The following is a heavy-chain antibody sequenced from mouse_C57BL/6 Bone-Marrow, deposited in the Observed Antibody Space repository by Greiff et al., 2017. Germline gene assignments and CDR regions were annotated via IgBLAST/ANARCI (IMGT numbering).Heavy chain of an antibody. CDR1: GYTFTSYW. V-gene: IGHV1-59*01. Sequence: QVQLQQPGAELVRPGTSVKLSCKASGYTFTSYWMHWVKQRPGQGLEWIGVIDPSDSYTNYNQKFKGKATLTVDTSSSTAYMQLSSLTSEDSAVYYCAPLYSNYVRAWFAYWGQGTLGTVSA. CDR3: APLYSNYVRAWFAY. CDR2: IDPSDSYT. D-gene: IGHD2-5*01. J-gene: IGHJ3*01.